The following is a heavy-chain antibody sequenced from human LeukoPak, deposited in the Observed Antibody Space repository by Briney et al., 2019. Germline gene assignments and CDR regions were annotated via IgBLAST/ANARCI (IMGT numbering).Heavy chain of an antibody. CDR2: ISGSGGST. V-gene: IGHV3-23*01. CDR1: GFTFSSYA. CDR3: AKDDCSSTSCYYFGEYYFDY. Sequence: GASLRLSCAASGFTFSSYAMSWVRQAPGKGVEWVSAISGSGGSTYYADSVKGRFTISRDNSKNTLYLQMNSLRAEDPAVYYCAKDDCSSTSCYYFGEYYFDYWGQGTLVTVSS. J-gene: IGHJ4*02. D-gene: IGHD2-2*01.